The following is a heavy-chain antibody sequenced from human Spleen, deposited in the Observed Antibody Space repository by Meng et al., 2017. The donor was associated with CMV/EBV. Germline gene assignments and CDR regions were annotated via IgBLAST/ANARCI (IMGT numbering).Heavy chain of an antibody. J-gene: IGHJ4*02. V-gene: IGHV3-52*01. Sequence: GESLKISCAASGFTFSSSWMHWVCQAPEKGLEWVADIKCDGGEKYYVDSVKGRLTISRDNAKNSLYLQVNSLRAEDTAVYYCARDFDYSSGWYSGGYDYWGQGTLVTVSS. D-gene: IGHD6-19*01. CDR2: IKCDGGEK. CDR1: GFTFSSSW. CDR3: ARDFDYSSGWYSGGYDY.